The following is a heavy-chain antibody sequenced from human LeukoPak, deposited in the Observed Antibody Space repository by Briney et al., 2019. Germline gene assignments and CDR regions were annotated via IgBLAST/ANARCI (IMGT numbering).Heavy chain of an antibody. Sequence: PSETLSLTCAVYGESFSGYYWSWTRQPPGKGLEWIGEINHSGSTNYNPSLESRVTISVDTSKKQFSLKLFSVTAADTAVYYCARGYCSSTSCYVVDHWGQGTLVTVSS. V-gene: IGHV4-34*01. CDR1: GESFSGYY. D-gene: IGHD2-2*01. CDR2: INHSGST. CDR3: ARGYCSSTSCYVVDH. J-gene: IGHJ4*02.